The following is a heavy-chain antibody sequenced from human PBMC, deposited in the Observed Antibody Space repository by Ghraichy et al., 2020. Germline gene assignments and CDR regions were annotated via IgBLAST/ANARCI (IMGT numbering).Heavy chain of an antibody. D-gene: IGHD3-16*02. J-gene: IGHJ3*02. Sequence: GESLNISCKGSGYSFTSYWIGWVRQMPGKGLEWMGIIYPGDSDTRYSPSFQGQVTISADKSISTAYLQWSSLKASDTAMYYCARRPYYDYVWGSYRYNDAFDIWGQGTMVTVSS. CDR1: GYSFTSYW. CDR3: ARRPYYDYVWGSYRYNDAFDI. CDR2: IYPGDSDT. V-gene: IGHV5-51*01.